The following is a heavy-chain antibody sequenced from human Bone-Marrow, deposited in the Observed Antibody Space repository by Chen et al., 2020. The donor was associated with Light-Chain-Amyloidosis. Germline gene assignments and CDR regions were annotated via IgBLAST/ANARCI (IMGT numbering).Heavy chain of an antibody. Sequence: QVQLVQSGAEVKKPGSSVKVSCKASGGTFSSYAISWVRQAPGQGLEWMGGIIPIFGTANDAQKVQGRVTITADESTSTAYMELSSLRSEDTAVYYCARDRGRYCTNGVCYIPPVAGNYYYYGMDVWGQGTTVTVSS. V-gene: IGHV1-69*01. D-gene: IGHD2-8*01. CDR2: IIPIFGTA. J-gene: IGHJ6*02. CDR1: GGTFSSYA. CDR3: ARDRGRYCTNGVCYIPPVAGNYYYYGMDV.